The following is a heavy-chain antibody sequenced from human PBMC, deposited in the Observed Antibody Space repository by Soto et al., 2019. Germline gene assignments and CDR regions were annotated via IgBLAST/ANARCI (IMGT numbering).Heavy chain of an antibody. CDR1: GYTFTSYG. Sequence: QVQLVQSGAEVKKPGASVKVSCKASGYTFTSYGISWVRQAPAQVLEWMGWISAYNGNTNYAQKLQGRVTMTTDTSTSTAYMEPRSLRSDDTAVYYCARGATLLHLLSHYDYWGQGTLVTVSS. D-gene: IGHD3-10*01. CDR3: ARGATLLHLLSHYDY. V-gene: IGHV1-18*01. CDR2: ISAYNGNT. J-gene: IGHJ4*02.